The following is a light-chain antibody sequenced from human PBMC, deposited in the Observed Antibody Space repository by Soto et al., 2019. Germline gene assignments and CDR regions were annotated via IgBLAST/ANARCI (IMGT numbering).Light chain of an antibody. J-gene: IGLJ3*02. V-gene: IGLV2-14*01. CDR2: DVS. Sequence: QLVLTQPASVSGSPGQSITISCTGTSSDVGGYNYVSWYQQHPGKAPKLMIYDVSNRPSGVSNRFSGSKSGNTASLTISGLQAEDEADYYCSSYTSSSTRAVFGGGTKLTVL. CDR1: SSDVGGYNY. CDR3: SSYTSSSTRAV.